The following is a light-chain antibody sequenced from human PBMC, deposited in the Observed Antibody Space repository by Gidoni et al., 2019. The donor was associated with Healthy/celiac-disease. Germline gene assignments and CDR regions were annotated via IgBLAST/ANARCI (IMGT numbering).Light chain of an antibody. J-gene: IGKJ4*01. V-gene: IGKV2-30*01. CDR1: QSLVYSDGNTY. Sequence: DVVMTQSPLSLPVTLGQPASISCRDCQSLVYSDGNTYLNWFQQMPGQSPRRLIYKVSNRDSGVPDRFSGSGSGTDFTLKISRVEAEDVGVYYCMQGTHWPLTFGGGTKVEIK. CDR2: KVS. CDR3: MQGTHWPLT.